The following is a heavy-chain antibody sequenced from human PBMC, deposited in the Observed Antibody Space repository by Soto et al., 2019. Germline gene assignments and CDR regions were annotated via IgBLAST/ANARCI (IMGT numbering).Heavy chain of an antibody. V-gene: IGHV3-23*01. CDR1: GFTFNTFA. CDR2: IGGSGAST. Sequence: EVQLSESGGGLVQPGGSLRLSCVASGFTFNTFAISWVRQAPGKGLEWVSGIGGSGASTFYADSVKGRFTISRDNSRNTLYLHMNRRRDEATAVQYCAKTIMGSVWAGASWRQGHLVNASS. J-gene: IGHJ5*02. D-gene: IGHD2-8*01. CDR3: AKTIMGSVWAGAS.